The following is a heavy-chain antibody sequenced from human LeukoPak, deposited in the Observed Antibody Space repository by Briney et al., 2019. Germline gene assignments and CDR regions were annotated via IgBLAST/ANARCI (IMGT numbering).Heavy chain of an antibody. Sequence: GGSLRLSCAASGFTLSNHWMTWVRQVPGKGPEWVANVNRDGSETYYLDSVKGRFTISKDNAKNSLYLQMNSLRAEDTALYHCARNNGMDVWGQGTTVIVSS. CDR3: ARNNGMDV. CDR2: VNRDGSET. J-gene: IGHJ6*02. V-gene: IGHV3-7*03. CDR1: GFTLSNHW.